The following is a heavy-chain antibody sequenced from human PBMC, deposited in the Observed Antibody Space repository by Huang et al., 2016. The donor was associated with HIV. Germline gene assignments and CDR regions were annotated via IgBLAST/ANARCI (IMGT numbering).Heavy chain of an antibody. CDR2: IYESGST. CDR3: VRHAMVRGVIVNWFDP. Sequence: QLQLQESGPGLVKPSETLSLTCTVSGGSISSSSYYWGWIRQPPGKGLEWIGSIYESGSTYSNPSLKSRVTISVDTSKNQFSLKLSSVTAADTAVYYCVRHAMVRGVIVNWFDPWGQGTLVTVSS. CDR1: GGSISSSSYY. D-gene: IGHD3-10*01. V-gene: IGHV4-39*01. J-gene: IGHJ5*02.